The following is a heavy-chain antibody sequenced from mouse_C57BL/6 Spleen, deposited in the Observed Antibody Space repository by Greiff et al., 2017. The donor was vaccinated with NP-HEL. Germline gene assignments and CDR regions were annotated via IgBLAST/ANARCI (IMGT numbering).Heavy chain of an antibody. Sequence: QVQLKQPGAELVRPGSSVKLSCKASGYTFTSYWMHWVKQRPIQGLEWIGNIDPSDSETHYNQKFKDKATLTVDKSSSTAYMQLSSLTSEDSAVYYCAREGTTVYYFDYWGQGTTLTVSS. CDR2: IDPSDSET. V-gene: IGHV1-52*01. CDR3: AREGTTVYYFDY. J-gene: IGHJ2*01. D-gene: IGHD1-1*01. CDR1: GYTFTSYW.